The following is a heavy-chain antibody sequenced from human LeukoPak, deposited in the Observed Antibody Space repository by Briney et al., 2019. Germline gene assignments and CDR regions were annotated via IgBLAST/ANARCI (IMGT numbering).Heavy chain of an antibody. CDR2: ISRSGSNT. Sequence: GGSLRLSCAASGFTFSHYYMSWIRRAPGKGLEWVSYISRSGSNTYYADSVKGRFTISRDNSDNSLYLQMNSLRVEDTAVYYCARQDSGSSPYYYYHGMDVWGQGTTVTVSS. V-gene: IGHV3-11*01. CDR1: GFTFSHYY. D-gene: IGHD1-26*01. CDR3: ARQDSGSSPYYYYHGMDV. J-gene: IGHJ6*02.